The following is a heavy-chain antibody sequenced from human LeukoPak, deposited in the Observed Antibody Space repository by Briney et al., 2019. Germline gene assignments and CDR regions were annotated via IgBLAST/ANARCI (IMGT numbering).Heavy chain of an antibody. V-gene: IGHV3-23*01. CDR1: GITLSNYG. Sequence: GGSLRLSWAVSGITLSNYGMSWVRQVPGKGLEWVAGISGSGGSTNYAASVKGRFTISRDSRKNTLFVQMNSLRAEDTAVYFCAKRGVVIRVILVGFHKEAYYFDSWGQGVLVTVSS. D-gene: IGHD3-10*01. J-gene: IGHJ4*02. CDR2: ISGSGGST. CDR3: AKRGVVIRVILVGFHKEAYYFDS.